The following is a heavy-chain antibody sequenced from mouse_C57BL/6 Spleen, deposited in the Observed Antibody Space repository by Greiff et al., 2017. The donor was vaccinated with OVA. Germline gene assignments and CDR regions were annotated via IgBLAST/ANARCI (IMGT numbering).Heavy chain of an antibody. CDR1: GFNIKDDY. V-gene: IGHV14-4*01. CDR3: TTGGSRYFDV. CDR2: IDPENGAT. J-gene: IGHJ1*03. Sequence: EVQLQQSGAELVRPGASVKLSCTASGFNIKDDYMHWVKQRPEQGLEWIGWIDPENGATEYASQFQGKATITADTSSNTAYLQLSSLTSEDTAVYYCTTGGSRYFDVWGTGTTVTVSS.